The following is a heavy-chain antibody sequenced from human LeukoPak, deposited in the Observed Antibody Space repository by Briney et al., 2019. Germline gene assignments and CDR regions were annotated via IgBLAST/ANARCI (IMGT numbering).Heavy chain of an antibody. CDR2: INPNSGGT. CDR1: GYTFTGYY. V-gene: IGHV1-2*02. Sequence: ASVKVSCKASGYTFTGYYMHWVRQAPGQGLECMGWINPNSGGTNYAQKFQGRVTMNRDTSISTAYMELSRLRSDDTAVYYCARDLYCSSTSCLTPHNWFDPWGQGTLVTVSS. D-gene: IGHD2-2*01. J-gene: IGHJ5*02. CDR3: ARDLYCSSTSCLTPHNWFDP.